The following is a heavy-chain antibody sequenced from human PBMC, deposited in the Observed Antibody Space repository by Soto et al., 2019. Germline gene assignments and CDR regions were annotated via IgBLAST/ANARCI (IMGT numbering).Heavy chain of an antibody. CDR1: GYSFTSYW. V-gene: IGHV5-51*01. CDR3: ARQSFSYDSSGYYWIDY. J-gene: IGHJ4*02. D-gene: IGHD3-22*01. CDR2: IYPGDSDT. Sequence: GESLKISCKGSGYSFTSYWIGWVRQMPGKGLEWMGIIYPGDSDTRYSPSFQGQVTISADKSISTAYLQWSSLKASDTAMYYCARQSFSYDSSGYYWIDYWGQGTLVTVSS.